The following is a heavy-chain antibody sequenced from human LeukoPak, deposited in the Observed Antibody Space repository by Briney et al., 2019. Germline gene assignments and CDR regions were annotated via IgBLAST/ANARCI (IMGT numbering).Heavy chain of an antibody. D-gene: IGHD6-19*01. V-gene: IGHV3-33*03. CDR3: AKDLGGGSGCYDL. Sequence: PGGSLRLSCAASGFTFRSYDMHWVRQAPGKGLEWVAVVWYDESNKYYVDSVKGRFTISRDNSKNTLYLQMNSLRAEDTAVYYCAKDLGGGSGCYDLWGRGTLVTVSS. CDR1: GFTFRSYD. J-gene: IGHJ2*01. CDR2: VWYDESNK.